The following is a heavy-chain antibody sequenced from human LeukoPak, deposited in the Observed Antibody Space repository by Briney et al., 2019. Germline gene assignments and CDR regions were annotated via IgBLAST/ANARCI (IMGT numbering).Heavy chain of an antibody. CDR3: ARDPWMEDLDY. J-gene: IGHJ4*02. D-gene: IGHD1-1*01. Sequence: GGSLRLSCAASGFTFSSYSMNWVRQAPGKGLEWVSYISSSSSTIYYADSVKGRFTISRDNAKNSLYLQMNSLRDGDTAVYYCARDPWMEDLDYWGQGTLVTVSS. CDR2: ISSSSSTI. V-gene: IGHV3-48*02. CDR1: GFTFSSYS.